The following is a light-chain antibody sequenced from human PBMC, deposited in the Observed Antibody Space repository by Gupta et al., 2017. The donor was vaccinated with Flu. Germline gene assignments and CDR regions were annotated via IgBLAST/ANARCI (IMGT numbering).Light chain of an antibody. J-gene: IGLJ3*02. V-gene: IGLV1-44*01. CDR3: GAWEDSRNGRV. Sequence: QSVLTQPPSASGTPGQSVTISCSGSSSNIGTNTVNWYQQFPGTAPNIIIYSNDHRPSGVPVRFSGSKSGASASLAISGLQSEDEADYYCGAWEDSRNGRVFGGGTKLTVL. CDR1: SSNIGTNT. CDR2: SND.